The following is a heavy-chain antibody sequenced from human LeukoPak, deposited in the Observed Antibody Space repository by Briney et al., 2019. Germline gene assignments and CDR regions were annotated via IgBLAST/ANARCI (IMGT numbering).Heavy chain of an antibody. Sequence: PGGSLRLSCEASGFTFNDYYMSWIRQAPGKGLEWVSFITSSGTTKYDADSVRGRFTISRDNAKNSLYLYMNSLRDDDTAVYYCAIQMTMIVVVPYFDYWGQGALVTVSA. CDR1: GFTFNDYY. CDR3: AIQMTMIVVVPYFDY. V-gene: IGHV3-11*04. D-gene: IGHD3-22*01. J-gene: IGHJ4*02. CDR2: ITSSGTTK.